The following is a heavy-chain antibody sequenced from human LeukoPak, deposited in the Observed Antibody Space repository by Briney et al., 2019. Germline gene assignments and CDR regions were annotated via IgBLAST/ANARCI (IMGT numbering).Heavy chain of an antibody. CDR1: GGSISSYY. V-gene: IGHV4-59*01. CDR2: IYYSGST. CDR3: ASQLYYYGSGSYYNGYDAFDI. Sequence: PSETLPLTCTVSGGSISSYYWSWIRQPPGKGLEWIGYIYYSGSTNYNPSLKSRVTISVDTSKNQFSLKLSSVTAADTAVYYCASQLYYYGSGSYYNGYDAFDIWGQGTMDSVSS. J-gene: IGHJ3*02. D-gene: IGHD3-10*01.